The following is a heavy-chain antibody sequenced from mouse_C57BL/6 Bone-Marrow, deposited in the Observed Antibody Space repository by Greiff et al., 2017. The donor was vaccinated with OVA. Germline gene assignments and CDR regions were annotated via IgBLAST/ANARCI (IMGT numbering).Heavy chain of an antibody. CDR2: INPNNGGT. CDR3: AREGGYYYGSSSDY. V-gene: IGHV1-26*01. J-gene: IGHJ2*01. CDR1: GYTFTDYY. Sequence: EVQLQQSGPELVKPGASVKISCKASGYTFTDYYMNWVKQSHGKSLEWIGDINPNNGGTSYNQKFKGKATLTVDKSSSTAYMELRSLTSEDSAVYYCAREGGYYYGSSSDYWGQGTTLTVSS. D-gene: IGHD1-1*01.